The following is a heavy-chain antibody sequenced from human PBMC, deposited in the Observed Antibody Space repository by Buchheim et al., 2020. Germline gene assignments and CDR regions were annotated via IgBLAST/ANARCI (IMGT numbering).Heavy chain of an antibody. CDR2: INSDGSST. CDR1: GFTFSSYW. Sequence: EMQLVESGGGLVQPGGSLRLSCAASGFTFSSYWMHWVRQAPGKGLVWVSRINSDGSSTSYADSVKGRFTISRDNAKNTLYLQMNSLRAEDTAVYYCAREMGRSRGTYYYYYGMDVWGQGTT. CDR3: AREMGRSRGTYYYYYGMDV. D-gene: IGHD1-14*01. J-gene: IGHJ6*02. V-gene: IGHV3-74*01.